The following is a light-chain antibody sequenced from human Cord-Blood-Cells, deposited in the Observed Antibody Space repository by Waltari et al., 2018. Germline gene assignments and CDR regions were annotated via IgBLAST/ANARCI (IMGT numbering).Light chain of an antibody. CDR3: SSYTSSSTWV. CDR1: SSDVGGYNY. V-gene: IGLV2-14*01. CDR2: DVS. J-gene: IGLJ3*02. Sequence: QSALTQPASVSGSPGQSITISCTGTSSDVGGYNYVSWYQQHPGKAPHLMIYDVSKRSSGVSNRFSGSKSGNTASLTISGLQAEDEADYYCSSYTSSSTWVFGGGTKLTVL.